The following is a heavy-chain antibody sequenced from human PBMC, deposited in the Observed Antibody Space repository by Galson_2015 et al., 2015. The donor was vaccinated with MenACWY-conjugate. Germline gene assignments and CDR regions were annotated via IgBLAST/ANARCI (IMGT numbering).Heavy chain of an antibody. Sequence: SLRLSCAASGFTFSSYAMSWVRQAPGKGLEWVSTIRDSGSSTYYADSVKGRFTISRDNSKNKLYLHMNSLRAEDTAEYYCAKPTISVGIYGMDVRGQGTTVTVSS. V-gene: IGHV3-23*01. CDR1: GFTFSSYA. CDR3: AKPTISVGIYGMDV. D-gene: IGHD1-26*01. J-gene: IGHJ6*02. CDR2: IRDSGSST.